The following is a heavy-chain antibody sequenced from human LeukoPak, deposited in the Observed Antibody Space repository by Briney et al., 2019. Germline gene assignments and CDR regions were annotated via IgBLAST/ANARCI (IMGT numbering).Heavy chain of an antibody. CDR1: GFTFSSYA. Sequence: RGSLRLSCAASGFTFSSYAMSWVRQAPGKGLEWVSAISGSGGSTYYADSVKGRFTISRDNSKNTLYLQMSSLRAEDTAVYYCAPLGVTTWLDYWGQGTLVTVSS. CDR2: ISGSGGST. J-gene: IGHJ4*02. CDR3: APLGVTTWLDY. V-gene: IGHV3-23*01. D-gene: IGHD4-17*01.